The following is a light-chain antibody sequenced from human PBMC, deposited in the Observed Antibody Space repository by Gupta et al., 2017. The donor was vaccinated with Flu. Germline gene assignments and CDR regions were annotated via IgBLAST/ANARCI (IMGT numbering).Light chain of an antibody. CDR1: SGSIASNY. Sequence: FMLSQPHSVSESPAKTVTLPCTRSSGSIASNYVQWYQQRPVTSPINVIFEDNDRPSGVPDRFSGTIDRSSNSVYLTISGLKSEDEADYYCQSYEVFGGGTKLTVL. J-gene: IGLJ2*01. CDR2: EDN. CDR3: QSYEV. V-gene: IGLV6-57*01.